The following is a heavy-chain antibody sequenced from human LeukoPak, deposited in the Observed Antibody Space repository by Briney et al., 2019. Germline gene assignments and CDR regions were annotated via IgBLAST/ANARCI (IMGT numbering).Heavy chain of an antibody. CDR1: GFTVSTNS. Sequence: GGSLRLSCAVSGFTVSTNSMSWVHQAPGKGLEWVSFYSGVTHYSDSVKGRFTISRDNPKNTLYLQMNSLRAEDTAVYYCARRAGAYSHPYDYWGQGTLVTVSS. V-gene: IGHV3-53*01. CDR3: ARRAGAYSHPYDY. D-gene: IGHD4/OR15-4a*01. CDR2: YSGVT. J-gene: IGHJ4*02.